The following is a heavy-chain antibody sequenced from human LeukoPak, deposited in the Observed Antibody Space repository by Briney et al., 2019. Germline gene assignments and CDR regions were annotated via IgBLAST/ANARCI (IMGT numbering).Heavy chain of an antibody. Sequence: SQTLSLTCAISGDSVSNNNVAWHWIRQSPSRGLEWLGRTYYRSKWFNDYAASVKSRITMNPDTSKNQFSLQLSSVTAADTAVYYCARRHYYDSRGRFDPWGQGTLVTVSS. CDR2: TYYRSKWFN. J-gene: IGHJ5*02. V-gene: IGHV6-1*01. D-gene: IGHD3-22*01. CDR1: GDSVSNNNVA. CDR3: ARRHYYDSRGRFDP.